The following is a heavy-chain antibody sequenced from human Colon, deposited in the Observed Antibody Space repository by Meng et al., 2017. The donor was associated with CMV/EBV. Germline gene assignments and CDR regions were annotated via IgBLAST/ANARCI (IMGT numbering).Heavy chain of an antibody. D-gene: IGHD3-22*01. Sequence: EVQLVESGGGLVQPGGSMRVSCVASGFTFSSYWMHWVRQAPGKGLVWVSRINNDGSSTSYADSVKGRFTISRDNAKNTLYLQMNSLRAEDTAVYYCARDSPSSSGSTDYWGQGTLVTVSS. CDR3: ARDSPSSSGSTDY. CDR1: GFTFSSYW. V-gene: IGHV3-74*01. CDR2: INNDGSST. J-gene: IGHJ4*02.